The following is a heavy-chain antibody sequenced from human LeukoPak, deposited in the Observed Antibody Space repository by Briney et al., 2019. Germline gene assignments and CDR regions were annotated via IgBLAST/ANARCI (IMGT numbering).Heavy chain of an antibody. Sequence: GGSLRLSCAASGFSFSNYAMTWVRQAPGKGLDWVSGISASGGTTYYADSVKGRFTISRDNSKNTLYLQMNSLRAEDAAVYYCAKRPRDTSGYYLGAFDIWGRGTMVTVSS. V-gene: IGHV3-23*01. CDR1: GFSFSNYA. J-gene: IGHJ3*02. CDR3: AKRPRDTSGYYLGAFDI. CDR2: ISASGGTT. D-gene: IGHD3-22*01.